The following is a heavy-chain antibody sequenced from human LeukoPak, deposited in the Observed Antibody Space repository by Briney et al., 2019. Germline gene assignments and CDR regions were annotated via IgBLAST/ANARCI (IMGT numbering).Heavy chain of an antibody. J-gene: IGHJ4*02. CDR1: GYTFTSFG. CDR3: ARNYTSGGIDY. D-gene: IGHD6-19*01. CDR2: ISTHNGYT. V-gene: IGHV1-18*01. Sequence: GASVKVSCKTSGYTFTSFGLSWVRQAPEQGLEWMGWISTHNGYTIYAQKLQGRVTMTTDTSTSTAYMELRSLRSDDTAVYYCARNYTSGGIDYWGQGTLVIVSS.